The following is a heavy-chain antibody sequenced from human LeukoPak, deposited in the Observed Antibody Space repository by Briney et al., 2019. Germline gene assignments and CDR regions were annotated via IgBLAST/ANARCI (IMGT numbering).Heavy chain of an antibody. D-gene: IGHD3-22*01. V-gene: IGHV4-39*01. Sequence: SETLSLTCAVYGGSFSGYYWGWIRQPPGKGLEWLGSIYYSGSTYYNPSLKSRVTISVDTSKNQFSLKLSSVTAADTAVYYCARHQDYYDSSGYFAYWGQGTLVTVSS. J-gene: IGHJ4*02. CDR1: GGSFSGYY. CDR2: IYYSGST. CDR3: ARHQDYYDSSGYFAY.